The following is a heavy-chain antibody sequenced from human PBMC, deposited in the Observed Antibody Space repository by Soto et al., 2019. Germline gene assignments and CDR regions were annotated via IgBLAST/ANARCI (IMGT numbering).Heavy chain of an antibody. CDR1: GGSISSGGYY. D-gene: IGHD3-3*01. J-gene: IGHJ4*02. V-gene: IGHV4-31*03. CDR2: IYYSGST. CDR3: ARGTPDETYYDFWSGYYDFDY. Sequence: SETLSLTCTVSGGSISSGGYYWSWIRQHPGKGLEWIGYIYYSGSTYYNPSLKSRVTISVDTSKNQFSLKLSSVTAADTAWYYCARGTPDETYYDFWSGYYDFDYWGQGTLVTVSS.